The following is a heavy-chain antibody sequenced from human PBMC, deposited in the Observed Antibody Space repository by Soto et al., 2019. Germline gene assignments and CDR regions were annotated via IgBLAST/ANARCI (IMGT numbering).Heavy chain of an antibody. CDR3: ANGRVTYVGVGYYYYYGMDV. CDR2: IIPIFGTA. J-gene: IGHJ6*02. V-gene: IGHV1-69*06. Sequence: QVQLVQSGAEVKKPGSSVKVSCKASGGTFSSYAISWVRQAPGQGLEWMGGIIPIFGTANYAQKFQGRVTLTADKSTSTAYTELSSLRSEDTAVYYCANGRVTYVGVGYYYYYGMDVWGQGTTVTVSS. D-gene: IGHD2-21*02. CDR1: GGTFSSYA.